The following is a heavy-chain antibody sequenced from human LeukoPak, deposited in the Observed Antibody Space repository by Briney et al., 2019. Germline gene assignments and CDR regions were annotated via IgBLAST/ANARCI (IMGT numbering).Heavy chain of an antibody. J-gene: IGHJ4*02. D-gene: IGHD3-22*01. CDR2: TYHSGST. CDR3: ARDDEYYYDSSGYPVGGY. CDR1: GYSISSGYY. Sequence: SETLPLTCTVSGYSISSGYYWGWIRQPPGKGLEWIGSTYHSGSTYYNPSLKSRVTISVDTSKNQFSLKLSSVTAADTAVYYCARDDEYYYDSSGYPVGGYWGQGTLVTVSS. V-gene: IGHV4-38-2*02.